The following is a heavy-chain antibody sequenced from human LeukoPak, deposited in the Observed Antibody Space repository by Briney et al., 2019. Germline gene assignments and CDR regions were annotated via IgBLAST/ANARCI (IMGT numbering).Heavy chain of an antibody. CDR3: ARASIRTGTNAFDI. CDR1: GYSISSGYY. J-gene: IGHJ3*02. V-gene: IGHV4-38-2*02. Sequence: SETLSLTCTVSGYSISSGYYWGWIRQPPGKGLEWIGSIYHSGSTYYNPSLKSRVTISVDTSKNQFSLKLSSVTAADTAVYYCARASIRTGTNAFDIWGQGTMVTVSS. CDR2: IYHSGST. D-gene: IGHD1-1*01.